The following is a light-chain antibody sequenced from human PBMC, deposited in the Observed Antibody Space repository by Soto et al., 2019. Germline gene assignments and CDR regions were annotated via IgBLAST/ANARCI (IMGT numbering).Light chain of an antibody. CDR2: GAS. CDR1: QSVSSSY. J-gene: IGKJ4*01. V-gene: IGKV3-20*01. Sequence: EIVLTQSPDTLSLSPGERATLSCRASQSVSSSYLVWYQQKPGQAPRLLIYGASSRAAGFPDRFSGSGSGTDFTLTISRLEPEDFATYYCQQANSFPLTFGGGTKVEIK. CDR3: QQANSFPLT.